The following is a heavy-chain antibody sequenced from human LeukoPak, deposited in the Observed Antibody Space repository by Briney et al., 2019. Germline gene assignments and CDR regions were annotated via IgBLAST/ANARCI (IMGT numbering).Heavy chain of an antibody. CDR3: ARDRINALDDAFDI. J-gene: IGHJ3*02. Sequence: KTSETLSLTCTVSGGYISSYYWIWIRQPPGKGLEWMGYIYYSGSTNYNPSLKSRVTISVDTSKNQFSLKLSSVTAADTAVYYCARDRINALDDAFDIWGQGTMVTVSS. V-gene: IGHV4-59*01. D-gene: IGHD2-15*01. CDR2: IYYSGST. CDR1: GGYISSYY.